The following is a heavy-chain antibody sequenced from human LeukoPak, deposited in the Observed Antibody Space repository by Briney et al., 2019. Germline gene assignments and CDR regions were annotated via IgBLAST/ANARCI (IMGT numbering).Heavy chain of an antibody. CDR2: ISSSSSYI. CDR1: GFTFSSYS. V-gene: IGHV3-21*01. J-gene: IGHJ4*02. D-gene: IGHD6-19*01. Sequence: GGSLRLSCATSGFTFSSYSMNWVRQAPGKGLEWVSSISSSSSYIYYADSVKGRFTISRDNAKNSLYLQMNSLRAEDTAVYYCARGRRSGWYKVPFDYWGQGTLVTVSS. CDR3: ARGRRSGWYKVPFDY.